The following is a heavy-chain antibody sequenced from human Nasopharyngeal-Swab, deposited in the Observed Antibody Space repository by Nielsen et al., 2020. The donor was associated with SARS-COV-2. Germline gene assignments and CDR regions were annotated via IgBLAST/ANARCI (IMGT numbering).Heavy chain of an antibody. J-gene: IGHJ4*02. CDR3: ARDNSNYYGSGIIDY. CDR1: GFTFSSYS. CDR2: IKQDGSEK. D-gene: IGHD3-10*01. V-gene: IGHV3-7*01. Sequence: GGSLRLSCAASGFTFSSYSMNWVRQAPGKGLEWVANIKQDGSEKYYVDSVKGRFTISRDNAKNSLYLQMNSLRAEDTAVYYCARDNSNYYGSGIIDYWGQGTLVTVSS.